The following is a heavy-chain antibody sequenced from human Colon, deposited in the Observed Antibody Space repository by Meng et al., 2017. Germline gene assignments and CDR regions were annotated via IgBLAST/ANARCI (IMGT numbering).Heavy chain of an antibody. J-gene: IGHJ4*02. CDR1: GGSTIRSNW. D-gene: IGHD2-2*01. CDR2: IYHSGST. CDR3: ASGRKYCSSTSCYGQFDY. Sequence: QVQLQESGPGLVKPSGTLSLTCAVSGGSTIRSNWWSWVRQPPGKGLEWIGEIYHSGSTNYNPSLKSRVTISVDKSKNQFSLKLSSVTAADTAVYYCASGRKYCSSTSCYGQFDYWGQGTLVTVSS. V-gene: IGHV4-4*02.